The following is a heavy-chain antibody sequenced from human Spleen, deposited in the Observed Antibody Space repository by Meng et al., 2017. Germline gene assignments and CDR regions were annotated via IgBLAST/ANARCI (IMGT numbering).Heavy chain of an antibody. CDR2: IYHSGST. Sequence: AQVQQCVDRLLKPSQTLSLTCVVFGGSLSDYYCTWIRQRPGKVLEWIGEIYHSGSTNYNPSLESRATISVDTSQNNLSLKLSSVTAADSAVYYCARGPTTMAHDFDYWGQGTLVTVSS. CDR1: GGSLSDYY. CDR3: ARGPTTMAHDFDY. D-gene: IGHD4-11*01. J-gene: IGHJ4*02. V-gene: IGHV4-34*01.